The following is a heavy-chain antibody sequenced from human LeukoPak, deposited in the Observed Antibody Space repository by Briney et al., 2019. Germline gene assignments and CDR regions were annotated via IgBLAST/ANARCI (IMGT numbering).Heavy chain of an antibody. D-gene: IGHD3-10*01. CDR2: INPNSGGT. CDR3: ALETYGSGSYYPGY. CDR1: GYTFTGYY. J-gene: IGHJ4*02. V-gene: IGHV1-2*02. Sequence: ASVKVSCKASGYTFTGYYMHWVRQAPGQGLEWMGWINPNSGGTNYAQKFQGRVTMTRDTSISTAYMELSRLRSDDTAVYYCALETYGSGSYYPGYWGQGTLVTVSS.